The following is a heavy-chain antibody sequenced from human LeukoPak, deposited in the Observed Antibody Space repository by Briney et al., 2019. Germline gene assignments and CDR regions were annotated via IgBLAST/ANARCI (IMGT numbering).Heavy chain of an antibody. CDR2: INSDRSST. V-gene: IGHV3-74*01. CDR1: GFTFSSYW. Sequence: GGSLRLSCAASGFTFSSYWMHWVRQAPGKGLVWVSRINSDRSSTSYADSVKGRFTISRDNAKNTLYLQMNSLRAEDTAVYYCARVIGVWGSYRYAFDYWGQGTLVTVSS. D-gene: IGHD3-16*02. J-gene: IGHJ4*02. CDR3: ARVIGVWGSYRYAFDY.